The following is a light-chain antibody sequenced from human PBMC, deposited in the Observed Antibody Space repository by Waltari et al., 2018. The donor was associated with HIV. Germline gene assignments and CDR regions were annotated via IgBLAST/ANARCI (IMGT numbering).Light chain of an antibody. CDR3: VGWDSRLRGYV. CDR2: KDT. CDR1: SSNIENDN. Sequence: QPVLTHSPSASGTPGQRVTISCSGSSSNIENDNVYWYQQFPGAAPKLLIYKDTQRPSGVPDRFTGSKSCTSAFLAIGGRRSEDDADYYCVGWDSRLRGYVFGTGPKVTVL. J-gene: IGLJ1*01. V-gene: IGLV1-47*01.